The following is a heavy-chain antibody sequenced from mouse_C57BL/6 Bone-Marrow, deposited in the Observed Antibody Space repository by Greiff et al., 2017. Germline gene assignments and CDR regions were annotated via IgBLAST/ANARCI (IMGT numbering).Heavy chain of an antibody. CDR1: GYTLTSYW. Sequence: VKLKQPGTELVKPGASVKLSCKASGYTLTSYWMYWVKQRPGQGLEWIGNINPSNGGTNYNEKFKSKATLTVDKSSSTAYMQLSSLTSEDSAVYYCARDGYYAMDYWGQGTSVTVAS. V-gene: IGHV1-53*01. CDR3: ARDGYYAMDY. CDR2: INPSNGGT. D-gene: IGHD2-3*01. J-gene: IGHJ4*01.